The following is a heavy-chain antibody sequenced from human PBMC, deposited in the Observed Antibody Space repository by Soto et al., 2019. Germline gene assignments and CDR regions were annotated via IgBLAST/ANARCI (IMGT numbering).Heavy chain of an antibody. D-gene: IGHD3-22*01. Sequence: PGGSLRLSCAASGFTFSNYGMHWVRQAPGKGLEWVAVIWGDGNAKYYVDSVKGRFTISRDNSKNTLYLQMDSLRAEDTAVYYCARDFLRYDSSGCLDYWGQGTLVTVSS. CDR3: ARDFLRYDSSGCLDY. CDR1: GFTFSNYG. CDR2: IWGDGNAK. J-gene: IGHJ4*02. V-gene: IGHV3-33*01.